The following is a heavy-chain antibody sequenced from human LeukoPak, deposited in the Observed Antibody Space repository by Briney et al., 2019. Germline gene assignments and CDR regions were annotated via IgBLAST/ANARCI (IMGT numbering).Heavy chain of an antibody. Sequence: GGSLRLSCAASGFTFSSYAMSWVRQAPGKGLEWVSAISGSGGSTYYADSVKGRFTISRDNAKNSLYLQMNSLRAEDTAVYYCAREDSYIANWNCYDCWGQGTLVTVSS. V-gene: IGHV3-23*01. CDR1: GFTFSSYA. CDR2: ISGSGGST. CDR3: AREDSYIANWNCYDC. D-gene: IGHD1-7*01. J-gene: IGHJ4*02.